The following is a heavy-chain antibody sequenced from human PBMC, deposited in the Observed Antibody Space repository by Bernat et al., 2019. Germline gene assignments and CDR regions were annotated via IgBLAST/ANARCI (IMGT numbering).Heavy chain of an antibody. J-gene: IGHJ4*02. V-gene: IGHV3-33*01. CDR1: GFTFSSYG. CDR3: ARVVYSNSNYFDY. Sequence: QVQLVESGGGVVQPGRSLRLSCAASGFTFSSYGMHWVRQAPGKGLEWVAVIWYDGSNKYYADSVKGRFTISRDNSKNTLYLQMNSLRAEDTAVYYCARVVYSNSNYFDYWGQGTLVTVCS. CDR2: IWYDGSNK. D-gene: IGHD4-11*01.